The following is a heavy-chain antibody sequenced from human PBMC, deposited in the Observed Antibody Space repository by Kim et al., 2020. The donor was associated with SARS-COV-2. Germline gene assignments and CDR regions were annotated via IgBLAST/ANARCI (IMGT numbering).Heavy chain of an antibody. J-gene: IGHJ2*01. D-gene: IGHD3-9*01. Sequence: GGSLRLSCAASGFTFDDYAMHWVRQAPGKGLEWVSGISWNSGSIGYADSVKGRFTISRDNAKNSLYLQMNSLRAEDTALYYCAKDRSYDILTGAVDLWGRGTLVTVSS. CDR1: GFTFDDYA. V-gene: IGHV3-9*01. CDR2: ISWNSGSI. CDR3: AKDRSYDILTGAVDL.